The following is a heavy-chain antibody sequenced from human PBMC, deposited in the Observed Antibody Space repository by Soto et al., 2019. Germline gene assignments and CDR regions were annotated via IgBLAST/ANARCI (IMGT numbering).Heavy chain of an antibody. V-gene: IGHV4-59*08. J-gene: IGHJ6*03. CDR2: IYHSGST. CDR1: GGSISSYY. Sequence: SETLSLTCTVSGGSISSYYWSWIRQPPGKGLEWIGYIYHSGSTNYNPSLKSRVTISVDTSKNQFSLKLSSVTAADTAVYFCARLSYYYYYMDVWGKGTTVTVSS. CDR3: ARLSYYYYYMDV.